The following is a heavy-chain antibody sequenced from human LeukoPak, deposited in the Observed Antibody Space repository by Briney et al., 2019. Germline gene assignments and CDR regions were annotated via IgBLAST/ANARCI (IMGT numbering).Heavy chain of an antibody. J-gene: IGHJ4*02. CDR2: IYIDGSRT. D-gene: IGHD3-10*02. Sequence: GGSLRLSCAASGFTFSSTWMHWVRQVPGKGLVWVSRIYIDGSRTTYADSVKGRFTISRDNAKNTLHLQMNSLRVDDTAIYYCASSVESSSYVLGYWGQGALVTVSS. CDR3: ASSVESSSYVLGY. CDR1: GFTFSSTW. V-gene: IGHV3-74*01.